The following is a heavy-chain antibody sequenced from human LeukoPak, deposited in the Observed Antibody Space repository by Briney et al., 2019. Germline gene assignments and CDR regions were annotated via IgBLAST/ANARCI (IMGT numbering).Heavy chain of an antibody. Sequence: GGSLRLSCEASGFSFSSYEMNWVRQAPGQGLEWISYIGSTGITIYYADSVKGRFTISRDNAKNSLYLQMNSLRAEDTAVYYCARDRRYSSSWHDPPIFDYWGQGTLVTVSS. J-gene: IGHJ4*02. CDR1: GFSFSSYE. CDR3: ARDRRYSSSWHDPPIFDY. D-gene: IGHD6-13*01. V-gene: IGHV3-48*03. CDR2: IGSTGITI.